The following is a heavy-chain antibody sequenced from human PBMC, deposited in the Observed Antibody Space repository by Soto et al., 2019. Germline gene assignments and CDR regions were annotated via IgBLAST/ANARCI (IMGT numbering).Heavy chain of an antibody. J-gene: IGHJ4*02. CDR2: ISGNGDNT. V-gene: IGHV3-23*01. CDR3: AKGTLDHFDF. CDR1: GFAFSNYA. D-gene: IGHD1-1*01. Sequence: GGSLRLSCAASGFAFSNYAMTWVRQGPGKGLEWVSTISGNGDNTYYADSVKGRFTFSRDNSDNTLSLQMNSLRAEDTAIYYCAKGTLDHFDFWGLGTLVTVSS.